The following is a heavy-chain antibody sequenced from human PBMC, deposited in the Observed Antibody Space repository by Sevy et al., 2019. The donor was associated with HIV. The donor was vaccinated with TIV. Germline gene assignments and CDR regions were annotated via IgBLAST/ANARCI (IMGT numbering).Heavy chain of an antibody. D-gene: IGHD2-21*02. CDR1: GGSISSSSYY. V-gene: IGHV4-39*01. CDR3: ARRGYCGGDCFFHFDS. CDR2: IYYSGSS. J-gene: IGHJ4*02. Sequence: SDTLSLTCTVSGGSISSSSYYWGWIRQPPGKGLEWIGTIYYSGSSYYNPSLKSRVTISVDTSKNQFSLKLSSVTAADTAVYYCARRGYCGGDCFFHFDSWGQGTLVTVSS.